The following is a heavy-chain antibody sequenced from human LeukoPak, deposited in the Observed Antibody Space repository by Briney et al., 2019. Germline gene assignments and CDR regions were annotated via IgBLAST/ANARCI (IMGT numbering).Heavy chain of an antibody. CDR3: ARVVGYCSGGSCYYYYYYMDV. J-gene: IGHJ6*03. V-gene: IGHV4-61*02. CDR2: IYTSGST. Sequence: SQTLSLTCTVSGGSISGGSYYWSWIRQPAGKGLEWIGRIYTSGSTNYNPSLKSRVTISVDTSKNQFSLKLSSVTAADTAVYYCARVVGYCSGGSCYYYYYYMDVWGKGTTVTVSS. D-gene: IGHD2-15*01. CDR1: GGSISGGSYY.